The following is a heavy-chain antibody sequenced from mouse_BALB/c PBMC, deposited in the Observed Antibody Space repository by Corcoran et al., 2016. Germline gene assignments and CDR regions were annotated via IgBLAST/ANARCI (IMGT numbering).Heavy chain of an antibody. CDR2: INTYTGEP. CDR3: ARVVGRYFDY. CDR1: GYTFTNYG. J-gene: IGHJ2*01. Sequence: QIQLVQSAPELKKPGETVKISCKASGYTFTNYGMIWVKQAPGKGLKWMGRINTYTGEPTYADDFKGRFAFSLETSASTAYLQINNLKNEDMATYFCARVVGRYFDYWGQGTTLTVSS. V-gene: IGHV9-1*02. D-gene: IGHD1-1*02.